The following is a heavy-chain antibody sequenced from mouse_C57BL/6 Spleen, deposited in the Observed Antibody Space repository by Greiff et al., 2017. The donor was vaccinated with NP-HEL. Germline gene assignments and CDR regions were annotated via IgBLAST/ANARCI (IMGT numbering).Heavy chain of an antibody. CDR3: VRLTGTGAMDY. CDR1: GFSFNTYA. D-gene: IGHD4-1*01. J-gene: IGHJ4*01. CDR2: IRSKSNNYAT. V-gene: IGHV10-1*01. Sequence: DVKLVESGGGLVQPKGSLKLSCAASGFSFNTYAMNWVRQAPGKGLEWVARIRSKSNNYATYYADSVKDRFTISRDDSESMLYLQMNNLKTEDTAMYYCVRLTGTGAMDYWGQGTSVTVSS.